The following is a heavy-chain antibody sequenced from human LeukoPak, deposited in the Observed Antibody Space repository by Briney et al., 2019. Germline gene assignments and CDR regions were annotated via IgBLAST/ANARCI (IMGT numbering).Heavy chain of an antibody. D-gene: IGHD1-26*01. Sequence: GGSLRLSCAASGFTFSTYWMHWVRQAPGKGLVWVSRINSDGSSTTYADSVKGRFTISRDNARNTLYLQMNSLRAEDTAVYYCGRALYSGSYTMGYWGQGTLVTVSS. CDR3: GRALYSGSYTMGY. V-gene: IGHV3-74*01. CDR1: GFTFSTYW. CDR2: INSDGSST. J-gene: IGHJ4*02.